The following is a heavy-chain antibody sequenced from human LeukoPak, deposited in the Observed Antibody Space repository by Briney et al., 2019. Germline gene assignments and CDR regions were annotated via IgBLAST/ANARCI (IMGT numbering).Heavy chain of an antibody. CDR3: ARARTMVRGAATSFDY. D-gene: IGHD3-10*01. Sequence: GESLKISCKGSGYTFINYWIGWVRHMPGKGLQWLGIIYPGDSDTKYSPSFQGQVTFSVDKSISTAYLHWSSLKASDTAMYYCARARTMVRGAATSFDYWGQGTLVTVSS. CDR1: GYTFINYW. V-gene: IGHV5-51*01. J-gene: IGHJ4*02. CDR2: IYPGDSDT.